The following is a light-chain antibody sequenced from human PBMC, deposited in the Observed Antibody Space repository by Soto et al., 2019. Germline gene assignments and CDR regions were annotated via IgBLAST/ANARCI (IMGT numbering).Light chain of an antibody. J-gene: IGKJ5*01. Sequence: DIHMTQSPPTLSASVGDRVTITCRASQSISSWLAWYQQKPGRAPKLLIYDSSSLESGVPSRFSGSGSGTEFRLTINTMQPDDFATYYCQQYDSFSVTFGQGTRLEIK. CDR1: QSISSW. CDR3: QQYDSFSVT. V-gene: IGKV1-5*01. CDR2: DSS.